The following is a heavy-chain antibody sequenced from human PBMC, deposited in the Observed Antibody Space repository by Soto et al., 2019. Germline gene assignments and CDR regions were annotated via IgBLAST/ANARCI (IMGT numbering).Heavy chain of an antibody. CDR2: IYYSGST. D-gene: IGHD3-3*01. Sequence: SETLSLTCTVSGGSISSYYWSWIRQPPGKGLEWIGYIYYSGSTNYNPSLKSRVTISVDTSKNQFSLKLSSVTAADTAVYYCARAVTYYDFWSGYPGPNWFDPWGQGTLVTVSS. CDR1: GGSISSYY. V-gene: IGHV4-59*01. J-gene: IGHJ5*02. CDR3: ARAVTYYDFWSGYPGPNWFDP.